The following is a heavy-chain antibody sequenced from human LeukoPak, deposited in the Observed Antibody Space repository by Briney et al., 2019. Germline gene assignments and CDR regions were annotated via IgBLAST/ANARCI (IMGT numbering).Heavy chain of an antibody. D-gene: IGHD6-13*01. J-gene: IGHJ4*02. CDR2: ISSSSSTI. Sequence: PGGSLRLSCAASGFTFSSYAMSRVRQAPGKGLEWVSYISSSSSTIYYADSVKGRFTISRDNAKNSLYLQMNSLRDEDTAVYYCARGVAAAGRLVDYWGQGTLVTVSS. CDR1: GFTFSSYA. V-gene: IGHV3-48*02. CDR3: ARGVAAAGRLVDY.